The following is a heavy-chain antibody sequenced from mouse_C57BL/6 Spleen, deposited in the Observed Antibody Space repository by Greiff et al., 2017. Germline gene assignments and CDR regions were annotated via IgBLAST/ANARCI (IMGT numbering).Heavy chain of an antibody. CDR2: ISYDGSN. D-gene: IGHD1-1*01. J-gene: IGHJ2*01. CDR3: ARTYYYGSSSIDY. CDR1: GYSITSGYY. Sequence: VQLKQSGPGVVKPSQSLSLTCSVTGYSITSGYYWNWIRQFPGNKLEWMGYISYDGSNNYNPSLKNRISITRDTSKNQFFLKLNSVTTEDTATYYCARTYYYGSSSIDYWGQGTTLTVSS. V-gene: IGHV3-6*01.